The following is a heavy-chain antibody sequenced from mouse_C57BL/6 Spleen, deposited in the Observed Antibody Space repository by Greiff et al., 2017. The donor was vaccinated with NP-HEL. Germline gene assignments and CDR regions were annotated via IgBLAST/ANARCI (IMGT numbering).Heavy chain of an antibody. CDR2: INDGGSYT. CDR3: ARDAHYYGSSYYWYFDV. Sequence: EVMLVESGGGLVKPGGSLKLSCAASGFTFSSYAMSWVRQTPEKRLEWVATINDGGSYTYYPDNVKGRFTISRDNAKNNLYLQMSHLMSEDTAMYYCARDAHYYGSSYYWYFDVWGTGTTVTVSS. CDR1: GFTFSSYA. J-gene: IGHJ1*03. V-gene: IGHV5-4*01. D-gene: IGHD1-1*01.